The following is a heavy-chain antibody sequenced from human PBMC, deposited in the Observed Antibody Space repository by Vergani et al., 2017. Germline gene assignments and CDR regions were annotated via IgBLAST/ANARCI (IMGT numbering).Heavy chain of an antibody. D-gene: IGHD3-22*01. Sequence: EVQLVESGGGLVQPGGSLRLSCAASGFTFSSYSMNWVRQAPGKGLEWVSYISSSSSTIYYADSVKGRFTISRDNAKNSLYLQMNSLRAEDTAVYYCARWGRYLDYYDRSGYYDYFDYWGQGTLVTVSS. CDR2: ISSSSSTI. V-gene: IGHV3-48*01. J-gene: IGHJ4*02. CDR1: GFTFSSYS. CDR3: ARWGRYLDYYDRSGYYDYFDY.